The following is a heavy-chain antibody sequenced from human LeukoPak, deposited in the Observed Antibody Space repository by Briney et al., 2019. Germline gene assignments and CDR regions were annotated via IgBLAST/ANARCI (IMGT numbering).Heavy chain of an antibody. CDR2: ISGSGGST. Sequence: PGGSLRLPCAASGFTFRSYAMSWVRQAPGKGLEWVSSISGSGGSTYYADSVKGRFTVSRDNSQNTLYLQMNSLRAEDRAIYYCAKSDANNDRYYFDYWGQGTLVTVSS. CDR1: GFTFRSYA. J-gene: IGHJ4*02. CDR3: AKSDANNDRYYFDY. D-gene: IGHD5-24*01. V-gene: IGHV3-23*01.